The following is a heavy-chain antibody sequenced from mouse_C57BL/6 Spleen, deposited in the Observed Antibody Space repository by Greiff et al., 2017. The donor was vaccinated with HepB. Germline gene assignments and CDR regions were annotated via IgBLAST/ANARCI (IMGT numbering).Heavy chain of an antibody. V-gene: IGHV1-82*01. CDR1: GYAFSSSW. D-gene: IGHD2-1*01. J-gene: IGHJ4*01. CDR3: ARVYDGTPYAMDY. Sequence: VQLQQSGPELVKPGASVKISCKASGYAFSSSWMNWVKQRPGKGLEWIGRIYPGDGDTNYNGKFKGKATLTADKSSSTAYMQLSSLTSEDSAVYFCARVYDGTPYAMDYWGQGTSVTVSS. CDR2: IYPGDGDT.